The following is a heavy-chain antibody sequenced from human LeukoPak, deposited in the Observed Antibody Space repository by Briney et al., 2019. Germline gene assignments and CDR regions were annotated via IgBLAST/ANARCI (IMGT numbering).Heavy chain of an antibody. V-gene: IGHV1-18*01. CDR1: GYTFSSYG. D-gene: IGHD5-24*01. CDR3: ARGGSRVTTINILDY. CDR2: IRVYNGDT. Sequence: ASVKVSCKASGYTFSSYGISWVRQAPGQGLEWMGWIRVYNGDTNYAQKFKGRVTMTTDTSTNTAYMELRSLGSDGTAVYYCARGGSRVTTINILDYWGQGALVTVSS. J-gene: IGHJ4*02.